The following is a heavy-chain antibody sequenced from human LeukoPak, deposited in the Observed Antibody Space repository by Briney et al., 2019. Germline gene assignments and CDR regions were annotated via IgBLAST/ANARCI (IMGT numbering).Heavy chain of an antibody. J-gene: IGHJ6*02. CDR1: GFTFSSYY. Sequence: GGSLRLSCAVSGFTFSSYYMHWVRQAPGKGLVWVSRINSDGSTTSYADSVKGRFTISRDNAKSTLYLQINSLRAEDTAVYYCARGNYYGMDVWGQGTTVTVSS. CDR3: ARGNYYGMDV. CDR2: INSDGSTT. V-gene: IGHV3-74*01.